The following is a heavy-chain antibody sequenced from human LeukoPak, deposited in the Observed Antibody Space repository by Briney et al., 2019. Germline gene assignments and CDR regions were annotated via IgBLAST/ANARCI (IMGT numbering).Heavy chain of an antibody. J-gene: IGHJ3*02. CDR2: ISSSGSTI. D-gene: IGHD3-9*01. Sequence: GGSLRLSCAASGFTFSDYYMSWIRQAPGKGLEWVSYISSSGSTIYYADSVKGRFTISRDNAKNSLYLQMNSLRAEDTAVYYCARAPAYIWDAFDIWGQGTMVTVSS. V-gene: IGHV3-11*04. CDR3: ARAPAYIWDAFDI. CDR1: GFTFSDYY.